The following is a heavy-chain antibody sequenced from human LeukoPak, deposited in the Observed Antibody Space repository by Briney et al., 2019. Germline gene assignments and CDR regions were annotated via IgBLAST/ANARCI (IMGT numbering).Heavy chain of an antibody. J-gene: IGHJ5*02. D-gene: IGHD2-2*02. Sequence: SETLSLTCTVSGGSISSYYWSWIRQPAGKGLEWIGRIYTSGSTNYNPSLKSRVTMSVDTSKNQFSLKLSSVTAADTVVYYCARDQYCSSTSCYTGYNWFDPWGQGTLVTVSS. CDR3: ARDQYCSSTSCYTGYNWFDP. CDR1: GGSISSYY. V-gene: IGHV4-4*07. CDR2: IYTSGST.